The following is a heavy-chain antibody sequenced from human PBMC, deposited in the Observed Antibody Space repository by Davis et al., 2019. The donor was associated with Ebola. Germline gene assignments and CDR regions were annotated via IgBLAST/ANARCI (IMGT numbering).Heavy chain of an antibody. D-gene: IGHD6-6*01. CDR1: GYTFTSYY. J-gene: IGHJ6*02. V-gene: IGHV1-46*01. Sequence: AASVKVSCKASGYTFTSYYMHWVRQAPGQGLEWMGIINPSGGSTSYAQKFQGRVTMTRDTSISTAYMELSRLRSDDTAVYYCARDFRPDGMDVWGQGTTVTVSS. CDR2: INPSGGST. CDR3: ARDFRPDGMDV.